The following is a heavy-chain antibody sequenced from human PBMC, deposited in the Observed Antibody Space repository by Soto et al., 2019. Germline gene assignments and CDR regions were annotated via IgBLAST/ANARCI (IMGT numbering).Heavy chain of an antibody. CDR2: ISAYNGNT. CDR1: GYTFTSYG. CDR3: ARVVTVGSGWPIWYFDL. V-gene: IGHV1-18*01. Sequence: QVQLVQSGAEVKKPGASVKVSCKASGYTFTSYGISWVRQAPGQGLEWMGWISAYNGNTNYAQKLQGRVTMTTDTSXSXXYVELRSLRSDDTAVYYCARVVTVGSGWPIWYFDLWGRGTLVTVSS. D-gene: IGHD6-19*01. J-gene: IGHJ2*01.